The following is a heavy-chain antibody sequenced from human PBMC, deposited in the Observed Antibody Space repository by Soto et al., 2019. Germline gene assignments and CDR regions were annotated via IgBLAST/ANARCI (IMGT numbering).Heavy chain of an antibody. CDR3: ARDLIAVAGSRYYGMDV. D-gene: IGHD6-19*01. CDR2: IIPIFGTA. J-gene: IGHJ6*02. CDR1: GATLTSYA. Sequence: QVQLVQSGAEVKKPGSSVKVSSKASGATLTSYATTGVRRAPGQGLRWLGGIIPIFGTANYAQKFQGRVTITADESTSTAYMELSSLRSEDTAVYYCARDLIAVAGSRYYGMDVWGQGTTVTVSS. V-gene: IGHV1-69*01.